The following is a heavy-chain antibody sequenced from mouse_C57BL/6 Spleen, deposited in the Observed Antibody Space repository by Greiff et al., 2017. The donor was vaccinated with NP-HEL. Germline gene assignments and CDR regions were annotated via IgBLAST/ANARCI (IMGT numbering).Heavy chain of an antibody. Sequence: QVQLQQPGAELVKPGASVKLSCTASGYTFTSYWLQWVNQRPGQGLEWIGEIDPSDSYTNYNQKFKGQATLTVDTSSSTAYMQLSSLTSEDSAGYYCARDGLRGYAMDDWGQGTSVTVSS. D-gene: IGHD2-4*01. V-gene: IGHV1-50*01. CDR2: IDPSDSYT. J-gene: IGHJ4*01. CDR3: ARDGLRGYAMDD. CDR1: GYTFTSYW.